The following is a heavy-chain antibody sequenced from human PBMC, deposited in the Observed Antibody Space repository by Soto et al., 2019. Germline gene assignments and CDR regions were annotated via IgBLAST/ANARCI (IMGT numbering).Heavy chain of an antibody. V-gene: IGHV4-4*02. CDR2: IYHSGST. Sequence: SETLSLTCAVSGGSISSSNWWSWVRQPPGKGLEWIGEIYHSGSTNYNPSLKSRVTISVDKSKNQFSLKLSSVTAADTAVYYCARSYYGSGSLAVYYYYYGMDVWGQGTTVTVSS. D-gene: IGHD3-10*01. CDR3: ARSYYGSGSLAVYYYYYGMDV. CDR1: GGSISSSNW. J-gene: IGHJ6*02.